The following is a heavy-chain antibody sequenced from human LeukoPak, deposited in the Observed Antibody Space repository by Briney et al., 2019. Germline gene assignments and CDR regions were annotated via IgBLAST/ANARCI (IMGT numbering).Heavy chain of an antibody. D-gene: IGHD6-13*01. Sequence: SETLSLTCSVSGYSISSGYYWGWIRQPPGKGLEWIRSLYHSGSTYYNPSLTSRVTISVDTSNNQFSLKLSSVTAADTAVYYCARGGGSNNWYWVDYWGQGTLVTVSS. CDR2: LYHSGST. CDR1: GYSISSGYY. CDR3: ARGGGSNNWYWVDY. J-gene: IGHJ4*02. V-gene: IGHV4-38-2*02.